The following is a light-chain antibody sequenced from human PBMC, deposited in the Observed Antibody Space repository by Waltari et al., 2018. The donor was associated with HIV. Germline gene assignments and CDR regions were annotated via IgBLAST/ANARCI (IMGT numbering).Light chain of an antibody. Sequence: SYELTQPPSVSVSPGQTASITCSGDKLGDTYASWYQQKPGQSRVLVIDENGTRPSGIPERFSGANSGDTATLTISGTQAVDEANYYCQAWDSSSAVVFGGGTKLTVL. V-gene: IGLV3-1*01. CDR3: QAWDSSSAVV. CDR2: ENG. CDR1: KLGDTY. J-gene: IGLJ2*01.